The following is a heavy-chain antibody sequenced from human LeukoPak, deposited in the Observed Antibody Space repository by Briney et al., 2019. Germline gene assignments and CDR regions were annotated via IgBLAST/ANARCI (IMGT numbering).Heavy chain of an antibody. CDR3: AKGGYDYAEYVDY. V-gene: IGHV3-23*01. CDR2: ITFSGVNT. CDR1: GFTFSNYG. J-gene: IGHJ4*02. Sequence: GGSLRLSCVASGFTFSNYGMSWVRQAPGKGLEWVSRITFSGVNTYYADSVRGRFTISRDKSKNTLYLQMNSLRAEDTAVYYCAKGGYDYAEYVDYWGQGTLVTGSA. D-gene: IGHD4-17*01.